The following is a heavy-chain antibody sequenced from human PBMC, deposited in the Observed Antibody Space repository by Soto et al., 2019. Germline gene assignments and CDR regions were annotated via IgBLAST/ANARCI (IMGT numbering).Heavy chain of an antibody. CDR1: GYSCTSYG. CDR3: AMVDVYVTPSPQDV. Sequence: ASVKVSCKASGYSCTSYGIGWARQAPGQGLEWMGWINAYNGNTNYAQNLQGRLTLTTDTSTTTAYMELRSLRSNDTAIYYCAMVDVYVTPSPQDVWGQGTTVTVSS. J-gene: IGHJ6*02. V-gene: IGHV1-18*01. D-gene: IGHD3-16*01. CDR2: INAYNGNT.